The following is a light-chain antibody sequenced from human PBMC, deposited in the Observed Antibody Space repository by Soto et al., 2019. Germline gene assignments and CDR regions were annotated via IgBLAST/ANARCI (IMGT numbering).Light chain of an antibody. CDR3: QHLKNWPSP. CDR2: DAS. Sequence: EIVLTQSPATLSLSPGDRATLSCRASQSVSSYLAWYQQKPGQAARLLIYDASNRATGIPARFSGSGSGTDFTLTISSLEPEYFAVYYRQHLKNWPSPFGQGTRLEIK. V-gene: IGKV3-11*01. J-gene: IGKJ5*01. CDR1: QSVSSY.